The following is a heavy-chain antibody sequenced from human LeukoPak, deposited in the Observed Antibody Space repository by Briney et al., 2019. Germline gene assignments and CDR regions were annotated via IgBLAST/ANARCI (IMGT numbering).Heavy chain of an antibody. CDR3: ARVAVAGRSYYYYYMDV. J-gene: IGHJ6*03. CDR2: VYLDDSDT. D-gene: IGHD6-19*01. Sequence: GESLKISCKGSGYSFTNYWIGWVRQMPGKGLEWMGIVYLDDSDTRYSPSFQGQVTFSADKSISTAYLQWSSLKASDTAMYYCARVAVAGRSYYYYYMDVWGKGTTVTISS. V-gene: IGHV5-51*01. CDR1: GYSFTNYW.